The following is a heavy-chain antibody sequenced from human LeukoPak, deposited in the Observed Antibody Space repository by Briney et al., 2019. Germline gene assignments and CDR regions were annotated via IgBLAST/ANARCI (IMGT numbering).Heavy chain of an antibody. CDR2: ISPGGGDI. CDR1: GFTFNDYH. CDR3: ARALMVRGVILED. J-gene: IGHJ4*02. Sequence: PGGSLRLSCAASGFTFNDYHMNWIRQAPGKGLEWISYISPGGGDIYFADSVKGRFTLSRDNAKNSLYLQVSSLRSEDTAVYYCARALMVRGVILEDWGQGTLVTVSS. V-gene: IGHV3-11*01. D-gene: IGHD3-10*01.